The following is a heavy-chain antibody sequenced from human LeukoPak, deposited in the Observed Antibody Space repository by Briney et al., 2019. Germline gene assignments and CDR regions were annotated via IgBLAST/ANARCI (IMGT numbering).Heavy chain of an antibody. V-gene: IGHV3-74*01. CDR2: IKSDGST. CDR3: ARAPSEIGGYYPEYFRH. CDR1: GFTFSSYW. D-gene: IGHD3-22*01. Sequence: GGSLRLSCAASGFTFSSYWMHWVRQAPGKGLVWVSRIKSDGSTDYADSVKGRFTISRDNAKNTVSLQMNSLRAEDTGVYYCARAPSEIGGYYPEYFRHWGQGTLVTVSS. J-gene: IGHJ1*01.